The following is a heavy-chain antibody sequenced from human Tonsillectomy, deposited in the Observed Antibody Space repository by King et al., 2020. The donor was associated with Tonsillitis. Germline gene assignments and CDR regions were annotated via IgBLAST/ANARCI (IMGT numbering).Heavy chain of an antibody. V-gene: IGHV4-61*02. J-gene: IGHJ5*02. CDR3: ARDQWFGELSSIWFDP. CDR2: IYTSGST. CDR1: GGSISSGSYY. D-gene: IGHD3-10*01. Sequence: VQLQESGPGLVKPSQTLSLTCTVSGGSISSGSYYWRWIRQPAGKGLEWIGRIYTSGSTNYNPSLKSRVTMSVDTSKNQFSLKLSSVTAADTAVYYCARDQWFGELSSIWFDPWGQGTLVTVSS.